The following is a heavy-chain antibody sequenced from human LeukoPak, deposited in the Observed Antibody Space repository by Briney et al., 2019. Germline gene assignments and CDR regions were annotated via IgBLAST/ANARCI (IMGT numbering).Heavy chain of an antibody. J-gene: IGHJ4*02. CDR3: ATRIAAAGGGDYFDY. D-gene: IGHD6-13*01. CDR2: IKQDGSEK. V-gene: IGHV3-7*01. Sequence: AGGSLRLSCAASGFTFSSYWMSWVRQAPGKGLEWVANIKQDGSEKYYVDSVKGRFTISRDNAKNSLYLQMNSRRAEDTAVYYCATRIAAAGGGDYFDYWGQGTLVTVSS. CDR1: GFTFSSYW.